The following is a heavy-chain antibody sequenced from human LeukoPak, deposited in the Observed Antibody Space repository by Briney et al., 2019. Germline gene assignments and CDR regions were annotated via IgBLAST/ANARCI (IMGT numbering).Heavy chain of an antibody. Sequence: SETPSLSCSASGGSIGTDSNYGGWVRQPPGKGLEWIRSMNYGGPTYFNPSLKSRVTLSVDTSNNDFSLRLSSVTAADSAVYFCATEKYSGYYDYWGQGTLVTVSS. CDR3: ATEKYSGYYDY. CDR2: MNYGGPT. J-gene: IGHJ4*02. D-gene: IGHD5-12*01. CDR1: GGSIGTDSNY. V-gene: IGHV4-39*02.